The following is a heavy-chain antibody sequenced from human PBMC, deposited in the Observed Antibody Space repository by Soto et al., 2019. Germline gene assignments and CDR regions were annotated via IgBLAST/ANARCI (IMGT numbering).Heavy chain of an antibody. CDR3: ANVGSSAWYHNSYFDY. V-gene: IGHV3-23*01. Sequence: EVQLLESGGGLVPPGGFLRLSCAVSGFTFSSYAMTWVRQAPGKGLEWLSVISSTGSTYSADSVKGRFTISRDNSKSILYLQMNSLRVEDTAVYYCANVGSSAWYHNSYFDYWGQGPLVTVSS. CDR2: ISSTGST. J-gene: IGHJ4*02. CDR1: GFTFSSYA. D-gene: IGHD6-19*01.